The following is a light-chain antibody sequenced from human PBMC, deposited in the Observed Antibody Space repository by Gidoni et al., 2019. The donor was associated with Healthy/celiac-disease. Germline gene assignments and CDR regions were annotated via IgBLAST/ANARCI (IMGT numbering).Light chain of an antibody. CDR1: PSVSSY. CDR2: YAS. J-gene: IGKJ2*01. V-gene: IGKV3-11*01. Sequence: EVVLTQSPATLSLSPGDRATLACRASPSVSSYLACYHQKPGQAPRLLIDYASPRATVIPPRFSGSGSGTAFSPTISSREPADFAVYYCQQRSNWPPQYTFGQGTKLEIK. CDR3: QQRSNWPPQYT.